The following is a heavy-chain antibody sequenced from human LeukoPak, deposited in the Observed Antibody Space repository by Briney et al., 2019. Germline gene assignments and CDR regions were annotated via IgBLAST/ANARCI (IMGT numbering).Heavy chain of an antibody. CDR1: GGSIGSSY. D-gene: IGHD3-10*01. CDR3: ARGPRRFGELPPGAFDV. Sequence: SETLSLTCTISGGSIGSSYWSWIRQPPGKGLEWIGYIYYSGSTNYSPSLKSRVTISIDTSKNQFSLKLTSVTAADTAVYYCARGPRRFGELPPGAFDVWGQGTMVTVSS. CDR2: IYYSGST. J-gene: IGHJ3*01. V-gene: IGHV4-59*01.